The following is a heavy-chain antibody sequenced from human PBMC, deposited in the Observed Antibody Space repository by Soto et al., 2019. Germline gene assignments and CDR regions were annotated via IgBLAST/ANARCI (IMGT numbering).Heavy chain of an antibody. J-gene: IGHJ4*02. Sequence: QVQLVESGGGLVKPGGSLRLSCAASGFTFSDYYMSWIRQAPGKGLEWLSYISSSSTYINYADSVKGRFTISRDNTKNTLYLQMKRLGAEDTAVYYCAKEGPGSSNWYVDSWGQGTLVTVSS. V-gene: IGHV3-11*05. CDR2: ISSSSTYI. CDR3: AKEGPGSSNWYVDS. CDR1: GFTFSDYY. D-gene: IGHD6-13*01.